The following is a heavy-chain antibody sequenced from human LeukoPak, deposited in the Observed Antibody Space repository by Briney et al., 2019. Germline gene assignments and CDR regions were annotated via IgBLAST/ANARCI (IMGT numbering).Heavy chain of an antibody. Sequence: GGSLRLSCAASGFTFSNYAMYWVRQSPGKGLEWVALISKDGNNKYDADSVKGRFAISRDNSKNTLYLQMNSLRAEDTALYYCARGIRYFDWLSIDYWGRGTLVTVSS. CDR3: ARGIRYFDWLSIDY. D-gene: IGHD3-9*01. V-gene: IGHV3-30*09. CDR2: ISKDGNNK. CDR1: GFTFSNYA. J-gene: IGHJ4*02.